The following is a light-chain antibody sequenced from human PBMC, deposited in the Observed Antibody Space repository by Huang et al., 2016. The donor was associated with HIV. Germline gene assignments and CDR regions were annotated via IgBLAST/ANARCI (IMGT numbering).Light chain of an antibody. CDR1: QGIGNS. Sequence: ERVLTQSPGTLSVSPGERATLSCRTSQGIGNSLAWYQLKPGQAPRLLIYETFIRASDIPARFSGGGSEIDFTLTISGLQSEDSAVCYCQQYHEWPRTFGQGTKVEIK. V-gene: IGKV3-15*01. CDR3: QQYHEWPRT. CDR2: ETF. J-gene: IGKJ2*01.